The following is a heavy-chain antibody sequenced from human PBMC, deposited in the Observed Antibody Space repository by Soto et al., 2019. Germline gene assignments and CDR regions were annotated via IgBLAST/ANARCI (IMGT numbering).Heavy chain of an antibody. CDR2: ISAYSGNT. CDR3: AREHGGNYYYGMDV. V-gene: IGHV1-18*04. J-gene: IGHJ6*02. Sequence: ASVKVSCKASGYTFTSYGISWVRQAPGQGLEWMGWISAYSGNTNYAQKLQGRVTMTTDTSTSTAYMELRSLRSDDTAVYYCAREHGGNYYYGMDVWGQGTRVTVSS. D-gene: IGHD4-17*01. CDR1: GYTFTSYG.